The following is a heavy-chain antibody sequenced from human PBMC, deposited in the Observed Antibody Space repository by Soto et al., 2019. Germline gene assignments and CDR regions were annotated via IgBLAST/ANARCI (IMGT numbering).Heavy chain of an antibody. CDR1: GFTFSSYW. Sequence: PGGSLRLSCAASGFTFSSYWMSWVRQAPGKGLEWVANIKQDGSEKYYVDSVKGRFTISRDNAKNSLYLQMNSLRAEDTAVYYCARDGREPDYYYYGMDVWGQGTTVTVSS. D-gene: IGHD1-26*01. CDR3: ARDGREPDYYYYGMDV. CDR2: IKQDGSEK. V-gene: IGHV3-7*01. J-gene: IGHJ6*02.